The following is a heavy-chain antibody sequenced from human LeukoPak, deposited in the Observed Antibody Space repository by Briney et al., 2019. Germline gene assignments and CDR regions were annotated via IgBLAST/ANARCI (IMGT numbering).Heavy chain of an antibody. V-gene: IGHV4-30-2*01. CDR2: IYHSGST. Sequence: SETLSLTCAVSGGSLSSGGYSWSWIRQPPGKGLEWIGYIYHSGSTYYNPSLKSRVTISVDRSKNQFSLKLSSVTAADTAVYYCARTRYYDSSGYYHYYFDYWGQGTLVTVSS. CDR1: GGSLSSGGYS. D-gene: IGHD3-22*01. CDR3: ARTRYYDSSGYYHYYFDY. J-gene: IGHJ4*02.